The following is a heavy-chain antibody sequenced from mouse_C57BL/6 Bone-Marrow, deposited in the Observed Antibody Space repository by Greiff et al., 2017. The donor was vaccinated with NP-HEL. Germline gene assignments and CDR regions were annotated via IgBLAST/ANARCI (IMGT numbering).Heavy chain of an antibody. CDR1: GYTFTDHT. Sequence: VQLQQSDAELVKPGASVKISCKVSGYTFTDHTIPWMKQRPEQGLEWIGYIYPRDGSTKYNEKFKGKATLTADKSSSTAYMQLNSLTSEDSAVYFCVFYYYGSSDWYFDVWGTGTTVTGSS. CDR3: VFYYYGSSDWYFDV. V-gene: IGHV1-78*01. D-gene: IGHD1-1*01. CDR2: IYPRDGST. J-gene: IGHJ1*03.